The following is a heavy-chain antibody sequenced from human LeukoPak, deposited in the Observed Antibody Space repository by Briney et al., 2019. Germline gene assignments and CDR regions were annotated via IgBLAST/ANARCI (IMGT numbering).Heavy chain of an antibody. J-gene: IGHJ4*02. V-gene: IGHV3-9*03. D-gene: IGHD6-19*01. CDR3: AKDIRRIAEALDY. CDR2: ISWNSGSI. Sequence: PGGSLRLSCAASGFTFDDYAMHWVRQAPGKGLEWVSGISWNSGSIGYADSVKGRFTISRDNAKNSLYLQMNSLRAEDMALYYCAKDIRRIAEALDYWGQGTLVTVSS. CDR1: GFTFDDYA.